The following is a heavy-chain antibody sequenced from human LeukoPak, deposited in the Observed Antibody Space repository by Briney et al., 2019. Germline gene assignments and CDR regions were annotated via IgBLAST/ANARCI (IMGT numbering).Heavy chain of an antibody. CDR3: ARDQREYDFWSGYQSQP. CDR2: ISSSSSTI. Sequence: PGGSLRLSCAASGFTFTTYSMNWVRQAPGKGLEWVSYISSSSSTIYYADSVKGRFAISRDNAKNSPYLQMNSLRAEDTAVYYCARDQREYDFWSGYQSQPWGQGTLVTVSS. J-gene: IGHJ5*02. V-gene: IGHV3-48*01. CDR1: GFTFTTYS. D-gene: IGHD3-3*01.